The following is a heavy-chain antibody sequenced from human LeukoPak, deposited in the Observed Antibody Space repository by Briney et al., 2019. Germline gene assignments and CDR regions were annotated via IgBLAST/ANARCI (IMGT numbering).Heavy chain of an antibody. J-gene: IGHJ4*02. D-gene: IGHD3-9*01. V-gene: IGHV4-30-4*01. CDR1: GGSISSGDYY. CDR3: ARSSHYDILTGPFDY. CDR2: IYYSGST. Sequence: SETLSLTCTVSGGSISSGDYYWSWIRQPPGKGLEWIGYIYYSGSTSYNPSLKSRVTISVDTSKNQFSLKLSSVTAADTAVYYCARSSHYDILTGPFDYWGQGTLVTVSS.